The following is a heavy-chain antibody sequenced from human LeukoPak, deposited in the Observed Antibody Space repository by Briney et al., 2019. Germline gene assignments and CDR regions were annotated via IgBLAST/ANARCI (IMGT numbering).Heavy chain of an antibody. CDR3: ATSIAARRVWFDP. V-gene: IGHV1-8*01. Sequence: GASVKVSCKASGYIFTSYDINWVRQATGQGLEWMGWMNANSGNTGYAQKFQGRVTMTRNTSISTAYMELSSLRSEDTAVYYCATSIAARRVWFDPWGQGTLVTVYS. CDR1: GYIFTSYD. J-gene: IGHJ5*02. D-gene: IGHD6-6*01. CDR2: MNANSGNT.